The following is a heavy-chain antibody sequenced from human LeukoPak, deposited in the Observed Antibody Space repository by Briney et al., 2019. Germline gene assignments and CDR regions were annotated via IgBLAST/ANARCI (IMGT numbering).Heavy chain of an antibody. CDR2: IFPGDSET. CDR3: ATSESQTKFDY. Sequence: GESLKISCKGSGYKFTTYWIGWVRQLPGKGLEWMGIIFPGDSETIYSPSFQGQVTISADTSISTAYLQWNSLKTSDTARYYCATSESQTKFDYWGQGTLVTVSS. V-gene: IGHV5-51*01. D-gene: IGHD1/OR15-1a*01. J-gene: IGHJ4*02. CDR1: GYKFTTYW.